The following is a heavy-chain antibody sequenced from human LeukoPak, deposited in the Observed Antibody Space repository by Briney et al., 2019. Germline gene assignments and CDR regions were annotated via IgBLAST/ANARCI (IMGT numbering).Heavy chain of an antibody. Sequence: PGGSLRLSCAASGFTFSSYAMSWVRQAPGKGLEWVSAISGSGGSTYYADSVKGRSTISRDNSKNTLYLQMNSLRAEDTAVYYCAKVGEWAYYFDYWGQGTLVTVSS. CDR3: AKVGEWAYYFDY. CDR1: GFTFSSYA. D-gene: IGHD1-26*01. V-gene: IGHV3-23*01. J-gene: IGHJ4*02. CDR2: ISGSGGST.